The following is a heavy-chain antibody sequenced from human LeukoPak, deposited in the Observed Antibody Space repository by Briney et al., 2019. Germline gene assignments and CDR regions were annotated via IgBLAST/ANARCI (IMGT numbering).Heavy chain of an antibody. V-gene: IGHV4-34*01. D-gene: IGHD3-10*01. J-gene: IGHJ4*02. CDR2: INHSGST. CDR3: ARDRALRPDY. Sequence: SETLSLTCAVYGGSFSGYYWSWIRQPPGKGLEWIGEINHSGSTNYNPSLKSRVTISVDTSKNQFSLKLSSVTAADTAVYYCARDRALRPDYWGQGTLVTVSS. CDR1: GGSFSGYY.